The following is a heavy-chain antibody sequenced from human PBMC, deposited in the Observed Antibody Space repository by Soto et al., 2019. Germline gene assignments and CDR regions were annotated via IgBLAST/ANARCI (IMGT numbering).Heavy chain of an antibody. CDR1: GYSFTSNW. CDR3: ARPRSSGWEFDY. V-gene: IGHV5-51*01. D-gene: IGHD6-19*01. CDR2: IYSGDSDT. J-gene: IGHJ4*02. Sequence: GESLKISCKGSGYSFTSNWIAWVRQMPGKGLEWMGIIYSGDSDTRYSPSFQGQVIISADKSISTAYLQWSSLKASDTAMYYCARPRSSGWEFDYWGQGTLVTVSS.